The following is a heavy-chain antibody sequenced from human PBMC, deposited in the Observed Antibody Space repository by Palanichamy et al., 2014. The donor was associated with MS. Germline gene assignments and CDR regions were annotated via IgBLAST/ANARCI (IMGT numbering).Heavy chain of an antibody. CDR1: GFTFSAYS. CDR2: ITRSSTTI. CDR3: ARDVDS. Sequence: VQLVESGGGLVQPGGSLTLSCAASGFTFSAYSMNWVRQAPGKGLEWVAYITRSSTTIYYADSVKGRFTISRDNDENSLYLQMNTLRVEDTGLYYCARDVDSWGQGTLVTVFS. J-gene: IGHJ4*02. V-gene: IGHV3-48*01.